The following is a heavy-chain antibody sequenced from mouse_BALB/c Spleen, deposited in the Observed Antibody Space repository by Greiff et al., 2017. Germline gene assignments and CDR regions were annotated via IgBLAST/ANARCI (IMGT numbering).Heavy chain of an antibody. CDR2: IRLKSNNYAT. D-gene: IGHD2-2*01. J-gene: IGHJ4*01. Sequence: EVKLVESGGGLVQPGGSMKLSCVASGFTFSNYWMNWVRQSPEKGLEWVAEIRLKSNNYATHYAESVKGRFTISRDDSKSSVYLQMNNLRAEDTGIYYCTRRGYDDAMDYWGQGTSVTVSS. V-gene: IGHV6-6*02. CDR1: GFTFSNYW. CDR3: TRRGYDDAMDY.